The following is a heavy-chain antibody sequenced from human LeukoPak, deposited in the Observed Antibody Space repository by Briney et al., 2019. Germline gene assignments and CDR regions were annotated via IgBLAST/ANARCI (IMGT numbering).Heavy chain of an antibody. CDR3: AKEGYYDILTGVHYGMDV. CDR1: GFTFSSYG. D-gene: IGHD3-9*01. J-gene: IGHJ6*02. Sequence: GRSLRLSCAASGFTFSSYGMHWVRQAPGKGLEWVAVISYDGSNKYYADFVKGRFTISRDNSKNTLYLQMNSLRAEDTAVYYCAKEGYYDILTGVHYGMDVWGQGTTVTVSS. V-gene: IGHV3-30*18. CDR2: ISYDGSNK.